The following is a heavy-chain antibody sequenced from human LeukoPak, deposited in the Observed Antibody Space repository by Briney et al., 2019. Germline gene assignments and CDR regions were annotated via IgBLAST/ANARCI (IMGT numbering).Heavy chain of an antibody. Sequence: GESLKISCKRSGYSFTSYWIGWVRQMPGKGLEWMGIIYPGDSDTRYSPSFQGQVTISADKSISTAYLQWSSLKASDTAMYYCARGSGSPYYYYGMDVWGQGTTVTVSS. V-gene: IGHV5-51*01. J-gene: IGHJ6*02. CDR1: GYSFTSYW. CDR2: IYPGDSDT. D-gene: IGHD1-26*01. CDR3: ARGSGSPYYYYGMDV.